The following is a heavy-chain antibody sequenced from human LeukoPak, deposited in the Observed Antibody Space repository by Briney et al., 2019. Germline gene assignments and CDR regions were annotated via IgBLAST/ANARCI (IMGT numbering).Heavy chain of an antibody. CDR1: GGSLRGQH. CDR3: ARDGGARSFTNGLNWFDP. D-gene: IGHD2-8*01. CDR2: IFSSGNT. J-gene: IGHJ5*02. V-gene: IGHV4-59*11. Sequence: SETLSLTCLVSGGSLRGQHWNWIRQPPGKGLNWIGYIFSSGNTNSNPSLRSRLTLSLDASKNQFSLKLKSVTAADTAVYYCARDGGARSFTNGLNWFDPWGQGILVTVSS.